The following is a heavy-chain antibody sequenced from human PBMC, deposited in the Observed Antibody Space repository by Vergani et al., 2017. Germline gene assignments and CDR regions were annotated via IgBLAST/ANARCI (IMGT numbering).Heavy chain of an antibody. CDR2: ISGDGGST. D-gene: IGHD5-12*01. J-gene: IGHJ4*02. V-gene: IGHV3-43*02. Sequence: EVQLVESGGGVVQPGGSLRLSCAASGFTFDDYAMHWVRQAPGKGLEWVSLISGDGGSTYYADSVKGRFTISRDNSKNSLYLQMNSLRTGDTALYYCATSGYESIDYWGQGTLVTVSS. CDR1: GFTFDDYA. CDR3: ATSGYESIDY.